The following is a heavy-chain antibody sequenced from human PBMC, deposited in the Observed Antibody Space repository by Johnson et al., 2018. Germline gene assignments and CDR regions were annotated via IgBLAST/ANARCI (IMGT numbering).Heavy chain of an antibody. Sequence: VQLVESGGGLVQPGGSLRLSCAASGFTFSSYWMSWVRQAPGEGLEWVANIKQDVSEKYYVDSVKGRFSISRDNAKNSLYLQMNSLRVEDTAVYYCARGTLRGDAFDIWGQGTMVTVSS. CDR2: IKQDVSEK. CDR1: GFTFSSYW. CDR3: ARGTLRGDAFDI. J-gene: IGHJ3*02. V-gene: IGHV3-7*01.